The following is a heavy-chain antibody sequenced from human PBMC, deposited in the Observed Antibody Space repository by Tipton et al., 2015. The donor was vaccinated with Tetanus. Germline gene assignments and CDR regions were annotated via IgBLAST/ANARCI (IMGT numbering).Heavy chain of an antibody. CDR1: GDSISSGPDF. D-gene: IGHD6-13*01. CDR2: ILHTGST. Sequence: GLVKPSETLSLTCNVSGDSISSGPDFWGWIRQPPGKKPEWIGSILHTGSTSYNPSLKSRVTISVDTSKNQFSLKLSSVTAADTAVYYCARVVGAAAGTKVDYWGQGTLVTVSS. CDR3: ARVVGAAAGTKVDY. V-gene: IGHV4-39*07. J-gene: IGHJ4*02.